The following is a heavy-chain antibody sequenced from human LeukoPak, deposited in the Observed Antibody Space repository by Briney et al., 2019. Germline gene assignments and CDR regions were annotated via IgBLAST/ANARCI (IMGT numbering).Heavy chain of an antibody. CDR2: IYYSAST. J-gene: IGHJ5*02. CDR1: GGSISSGGYY. Sequence: PSQTLSLTCTVSGGSISSGGYYWRWIRQHPGKGLEWIGYIYYSASTYYNASLKSRVTISVDTSKNQFSLKLSSVTAADTAVYYCARELPDIWFDPWGQGTLVTVSS. CDR3: ARELPDIWFDP. D-gene: IGHD1-26*01. V-gene: IGHV4-31*03.